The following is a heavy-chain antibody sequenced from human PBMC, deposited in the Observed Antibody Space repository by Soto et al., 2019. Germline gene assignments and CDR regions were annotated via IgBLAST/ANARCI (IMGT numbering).Heavy chain of an antibody. CDR2: IYHSGST. D-gene: IGHD2-8*01. CDR3: ARMVRYCTNVVCPVKG. CDR1: GYSISSGYY. J-gene: IGHJ4*02. V-gene: IGHV4-38-2*01. Sequence: SETLSLTCAASGYSISSGYYWGWIRQPPGKGLEWIGSIYHSGSTYYNPSLKSRVTISVDTSKNQFSLKLSSVTAADTAVYYCARMVRYCTNVVCPVKGWGQGTLVTVSS.